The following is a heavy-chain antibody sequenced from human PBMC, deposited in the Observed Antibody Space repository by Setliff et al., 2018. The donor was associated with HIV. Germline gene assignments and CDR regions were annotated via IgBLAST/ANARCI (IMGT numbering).Heavy chain of an antibody. CDR1: GGSISSHY. CDR2: IHYSGAT. CDR3: ARHSPNVGVRGDAFDI. J-gene: IGHJ3*02. V-gene: IGHV4-59*08. Sequence: SETLSLTCTVSGGSISSHYWIWIRQPPGKGLEWIGYIHYSGATNYNPSLKSRVTISLDTSRTQFSLRLSSVTAADTAVYYCARHSPNVGVRGDAFDIWGQGTVVTVPS. D-gene: IGHD2-8*01.